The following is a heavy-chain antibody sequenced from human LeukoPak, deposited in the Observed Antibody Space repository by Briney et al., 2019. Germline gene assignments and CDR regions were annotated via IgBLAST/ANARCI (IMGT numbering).Heavy chain of an antibody. CDR2: INHSGST. Sequence: PSETLSLTCAVYGGSFSGYYWSWIRQPPGKGLEWIGEINHSGSTNYNPSLKSRVTISVDTSKNQFSLKLSSVTAADTAVYYCASFPTYYFDYWGQGTLVTVSS. CDR1: GGSFSGYY. CDR3: ASFPTYYFDY. V-gene: IGHV4-34*01. J-gene: IGHJ4*02.